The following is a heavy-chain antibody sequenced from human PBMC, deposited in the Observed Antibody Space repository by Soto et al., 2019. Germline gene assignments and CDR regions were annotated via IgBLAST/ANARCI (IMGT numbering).Heavy chain of an antibody. CDR2: IGIGSSTK. CDR1: GFTFRNYG. V-gene: IGHV3-48*01. CDR3: VRDGYCSGGSCYSVPVFDY. D-gene: IGHD2-15*01. J-gene: IGHJ4*02. Sequence: HPGGSLRLSCAASGFTFRNYGMNWVRQAPGKGLEWVSYIGIGSSTKYYADSVKGRFTISRDNAKNSLYLQMNSLRAEDTAVYYCVRDGYCSGGSCYSVPVFDYWGQGTLVTVSS.